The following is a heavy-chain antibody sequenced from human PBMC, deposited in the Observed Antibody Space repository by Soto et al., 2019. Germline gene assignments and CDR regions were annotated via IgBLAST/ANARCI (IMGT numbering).Heavy chain of an antibody. D-gene: IGHD3-3*01. CDR3: ASTRGY. Sequence: EVLVVESGGGLVQPGGSLRLSCAVSGFTFRGGYWMKWVRQAPGKGLEWVATIKEDGRETYYVDSVKGRFTISRDSAKNSLYLQMNSLRVEDTAVYYCASTRGYWGQGTLVTVSS. J-gene: IGHJ4*02. V-gene: IGHV3-7*03. CDR2: IKEDGRET. CDR1: GFTFRGGYW.